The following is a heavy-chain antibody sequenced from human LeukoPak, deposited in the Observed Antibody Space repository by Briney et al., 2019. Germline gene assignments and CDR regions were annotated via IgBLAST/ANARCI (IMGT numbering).Heavy chain of an antibody. Sequence: PGGSLRLSCAASGFTFSSYDMHWVRQSTGKGLEWVSAIGFAGDTYYAGSVKGRFTISRENAKNSLYLQMNYLRAGDTAVYYCARGNILTGYEYWGQGTLVTVSS. CDR1: GFTFSSYD. D-gene: IGHD3-9*01. V-gene: IGHV3-13*04. J-gene: IGHJ4*02. CDR3: ARGNILTGYEY. CDR2: IGFAGDT.